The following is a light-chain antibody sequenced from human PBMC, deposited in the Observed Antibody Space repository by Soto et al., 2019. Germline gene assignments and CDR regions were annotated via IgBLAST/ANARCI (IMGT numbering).Light chain of an antibody. Sequence: DIHMTQSPSSLAASVGDRVTIPXRASQRVSTHLNWYQQKPGXAPKXXXDYXYNWHSGLPSRLSGSGSATDFTLTISSLQPEDFANYYCQQSYSTPRTVGQGTKVDIK. CDR1: QRVSTH. V-gene: IGKV1-39*01. CDR2: YXY. CDR3: QQSYSTPRT. J-gene: IGKJ1*01.